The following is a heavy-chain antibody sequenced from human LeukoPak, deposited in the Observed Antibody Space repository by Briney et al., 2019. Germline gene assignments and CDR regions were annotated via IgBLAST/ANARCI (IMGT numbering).Heavy chain of an antibody. CDR2: TYYRSKWYN. Sequence: SQTLSLTCALSGPIPSIDSAAWDWIGQSPSRGLEWLGRTYYRSKWYNDYAVSVKSRITINPDTSKNQFSLQLTSVTPEDTAVYYCATDKAYCSVCSFYKGRDYYYMDVWGKGTTVTVSS. D-gene: IGHD2-15*01. V-gene: IGHV6-1*01. CDR3: ATDKAYCSVCSFYKGRDYYYMDV. J-gene: IGHJ6*03. CDR1: GPIPSIDSAA.